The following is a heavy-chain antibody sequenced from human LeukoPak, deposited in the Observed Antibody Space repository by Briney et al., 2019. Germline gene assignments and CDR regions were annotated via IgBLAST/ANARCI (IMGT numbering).Heavy chain of an antibody. Sequence: PGGSLRLSCAASGFTFSSYWMHWVRQAPGKGLVWVSRINGDGSSTSYADSVKGRFTISRDNAKNTLYLQMNSLRAEDTAVHYCARGISVSDFWSGATHMDVWGQGTTVTVSS. D-gene: IGHD3-3*01. CDR3: ARGISVSDFWSGATHMDV. J-gene: IGHJ6*02. CDR1: GFTFSSYW. V-gene: IGHV3-74*01. CDR2: INGDGSST.